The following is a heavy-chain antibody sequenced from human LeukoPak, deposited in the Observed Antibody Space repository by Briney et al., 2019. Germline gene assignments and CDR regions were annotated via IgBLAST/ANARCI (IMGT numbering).Heavy chain of an antibody. V-gene: IGHV1-3*01. Sequence: ASVKVSCKASGYTFTSYAIQWVRQAPGQRLEWMGWINAGHGNTKYSRNFQGRVTITRDTSASTAYMELSSLRSEDTAMYYCARGAGFAEPLPEYWGQGTLLTVSS. CDR2: INAGHGNT. CDR3: ARGAGFAEPLPEY. CDR1: GYTFTSYA. J-gene: IGHJ4*02. D-gene: IGHD1-14*01.